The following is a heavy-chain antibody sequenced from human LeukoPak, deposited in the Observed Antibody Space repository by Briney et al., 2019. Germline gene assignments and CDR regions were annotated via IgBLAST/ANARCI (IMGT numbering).Heavy chain of an antibody. CDR2: ISSSSSDI. Sequence: PGGSLRLSCAASGFTFSSYSMNWVRQAPGQGLEWVSSISSSSSDIYYADSVKGRFTISRDNAKNSLYLQMNSLRAEDTAVYSCARFLRSSWYLFDYWGQGTLITVSS. J-gene: IGHJ4*02. D-gene: IGHD6-13*01. CDR1: GFTFSSYS. CDR3: ARFLRSSWYLFDY. V-gene: IGHV3-21*01.